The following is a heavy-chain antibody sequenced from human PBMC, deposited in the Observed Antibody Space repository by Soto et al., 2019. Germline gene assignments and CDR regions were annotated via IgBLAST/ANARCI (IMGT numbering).Heavy chain of an antibody. CDR2: IKSKTDGGTT. CDR3: TTDPPPPYYDPIVGIHDY. J-gene: IGHJ4*02. D-gene: IGHD3-3*01. V-gene: IGHV3-15*01. CDR1: GFTFSNAW. Sequence: EVQLVESGGGLVKPGGSLRLSCAASGFTFSNAWMNWVRQAPGKGLEWVGRIKSKTDGGTTDYAAPVKGRFTISRDDSKNTLYLQMNSLKTEDTAVYYCTTDPPPPYYDPIVGIHDYWGQGTLVTVSS.